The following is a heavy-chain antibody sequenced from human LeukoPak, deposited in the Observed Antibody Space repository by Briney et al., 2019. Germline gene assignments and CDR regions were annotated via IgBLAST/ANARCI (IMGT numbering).Heavy chain of an antibody. J-gene: IGHJ4*02. CDR1: RFTFSSYT. Sequence: GGSLRLSCSASRFTFSSYTMNWVRQAPGKGLEWVANIKRDGNDKYYVDSVKGRFTISRDNAENSLYLEVNSLRAEDTAVYYCARALYTSGWYPDYFDYWGQGTLVTVSS. D-gene: IGHD6-19*01. V-gene: IGHV3-7*01. CDR2: IKRDGNDK. CDR3: ARALYTSGWYPDYFDY.